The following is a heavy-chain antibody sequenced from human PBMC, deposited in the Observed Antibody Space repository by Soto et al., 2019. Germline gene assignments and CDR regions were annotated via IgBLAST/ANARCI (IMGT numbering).Heavy chain of an antibody. CDR1: GYSFTIYW. Sequence: PGESLKISCNGSGYSFTIYWIGWVRQMPGEGLEWMGIIYPGDSDTRYSPSFQGQVTISADKSISTAYLQWSSLKASDTAMYYCARHSYYYDSMNWFDPWGQGTLVTVSS. CDR3: ARHSYYYDSMNWFDP. D-gene: IGHD3-22*01. J-gene: IGHJ5*02. V-gene: IGHV5-51*01. CDR2: IYPGDSDT.